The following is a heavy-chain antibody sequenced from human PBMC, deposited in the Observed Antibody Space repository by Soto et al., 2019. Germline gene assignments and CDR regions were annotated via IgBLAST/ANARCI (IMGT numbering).Heavy chain of an antibody. V-gene: IGHV3-23*01. CDR1: GFTFSSYA. CDR3: ATYYYDSSGYY. J-gene: IGHJ4*02. CDR2: ISGSGGST. D-gene: IGHD3-22*01. Sequence: EVQMLESGGDLVQPGGSLRLSCAASGFTFSSYAMSWVRQAPGKGLEWVSAISGSGGSTYYADSVKGRFTISRDNSKNTLYLQMNSLRAEDTAVYYCATYYYDSSGYYWGQGTLVTVSS.